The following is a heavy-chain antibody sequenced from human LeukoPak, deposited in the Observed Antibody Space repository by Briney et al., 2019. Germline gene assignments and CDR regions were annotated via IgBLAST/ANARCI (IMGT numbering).Heavy chain of an antibody. CDR3: ARGSIVVVGARVPFYFDY. CDR1: GYTFTSYD. J-gene: IGHJ4*02. Sequence: GASVKVSCKASGYTFTSYDINWVRQATGQGLEWMGGIIPIFGTANYAQKFQGRVTITTDESTSTAYMELSSLRSEDTAVYYCARGSIVVVGARVPFYFDYWGQGTLVTVSS. CDR2: IIPIFGTA. V-gene: IGHV1-69*05. D-gene: IGHD2-15*01.